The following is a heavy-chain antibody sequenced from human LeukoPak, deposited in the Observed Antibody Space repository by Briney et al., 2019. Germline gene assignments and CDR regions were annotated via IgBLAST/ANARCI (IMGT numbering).Heavy chain of an antibody. D-gene: IGHD6-13*01. J-gene: IGHJ4*02. CDR1: GGSISSYY. Sequence: TSESLSLTCTVSGGSISSYYWSWIRRPAGKGLEWIGRIYTSGSANYNPSLKSRLTMSVDTSNNQFSLKLTSMTAADTAVYYCAREVNSSTWRPLDFWGQGTLVTVSS. CDR3: AREVNSSTWRPLDF. CDR2: IYTSGSA. V-gene: IGHV4-4*07.